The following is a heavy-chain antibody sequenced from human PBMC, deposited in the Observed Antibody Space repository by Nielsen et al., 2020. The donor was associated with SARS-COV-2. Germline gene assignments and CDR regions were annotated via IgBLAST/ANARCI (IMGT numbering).Heavy chain of an antibody. CDR2: ISYDGSNK. V-gene: IGHV3-30-3*01. D-gene: IGHD3-22*01. CDR3: ARVNYYDSSGYYPLGY. J-gene: IGHJ4*02. CDR1: GFTFSSYA. Sequence: GGSLRLSCAASGFTFSSYAMHWVRQAPGKGLEWVAVISYDGSNKYYADSVKGRFTISRDNSKNTLYLQMNSLRAEDTAVYYCARVNYYDSSGYYPLGYWGQGTLVTVS.